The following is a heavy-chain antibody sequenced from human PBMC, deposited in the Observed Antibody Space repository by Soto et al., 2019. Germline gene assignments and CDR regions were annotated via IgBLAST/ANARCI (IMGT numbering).Heavy chain of an antibody. CDR3: ARGGTFRVMTANQPDFDY. CDR1: GFTFDDYT. V-gene: IGHV3-43*01. D-gene: IGHD2-21*02. J-gene: IGHJ4*02. CDR2: ISWDGGST. Sequence: EVQLVESGGVVVQPGGSLRLSCAASGFTFDDYTMHWVRQAPGKGLEWVSLISWDGGSTYYADSVKGRFTISRDNSKNSLYLQMNSLRTEDTALYYCARGGTFRVMTANQPDFDYWGQGTLVTVSS.